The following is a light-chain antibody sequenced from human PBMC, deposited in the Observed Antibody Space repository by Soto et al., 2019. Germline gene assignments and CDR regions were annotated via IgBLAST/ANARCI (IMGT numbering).Light chain of an antibody. CDR2: AAS. CDR3: QQSYSTPVD. Sequence: DIQMTQSPYSLSASVRDRVISTFRASQSISSYLNWYQHKPEKAPRLLIYAASSLQSGVPSRFSGSGSGTDFTLTISSLQPEDSAAYYCQQSYSTPVDFGQGTKLEIK. CDR1: QSISSY. V-gene: IGKV1-39*01. J-gene: IGKJ2*01.